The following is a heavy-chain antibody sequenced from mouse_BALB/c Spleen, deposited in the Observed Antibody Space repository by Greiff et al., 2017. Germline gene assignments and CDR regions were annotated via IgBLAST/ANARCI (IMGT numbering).Heavy chain of an antibody. V-gene: IGHV1-87*01. CDR3: ARSAYGAHFDY. D-gene: IGHD1-1*02. J-gene: IGHJ2*01. CDR1: GYTFTSYW. Sequence: VKLMESGAELARPGASVKLSCKASGYTFTSYWMQWVKQRPGQGLEWIGAIYPGDGDTRYTQKFKGKATLTADKSSSTAYMQLSSLASEDSAVYYCARSAYGAHFDYWGQGTTLTVSS. CDR2: IYPGDGDT.